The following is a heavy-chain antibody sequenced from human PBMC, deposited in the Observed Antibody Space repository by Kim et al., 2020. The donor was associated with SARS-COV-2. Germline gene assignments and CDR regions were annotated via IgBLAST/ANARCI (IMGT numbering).Heavy chain of an antibody. Sequence: SETLSLTCTVSGGSISSSSYYWGWIREPPGQGLEWIGSICWSGSTYYNPSLKSRVTISVDTSKNQFSLKLGSVTAADTAVYYCARYSGYSSSWVAFDTWGPGKMVTVSS. CDR3: ARYSGYSSSWVAFDT. D-gene: IGHD6-13*01. CDR1: GGSISSSSYY. J-gene: IGHJ3*02. V-gene: IGHV4-39*01. CDR2: ICWSGST.